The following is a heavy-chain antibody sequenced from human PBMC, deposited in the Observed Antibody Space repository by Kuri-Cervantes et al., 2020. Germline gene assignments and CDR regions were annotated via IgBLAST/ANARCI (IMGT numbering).Heavy chain of an antibody. J-gene: IGHJ4*02. CDR2: IYHSGST. Sequence: SETLSLTCAVSGGSISSGGYSWSWIRQPPGKGLEWIGYIYHSGSTYYNPSLKSRVTISVDWSKNQFSLKLTSVTTADTALYYCARRFYSSGWPVFDFWGQGSLVTVSS. V-gene: IGHV4-30-2*02. CDR3: ARRFYSSGWPVFDF. D-gene: IGHD6-19*01. CDR1: GGSISSGGYS.